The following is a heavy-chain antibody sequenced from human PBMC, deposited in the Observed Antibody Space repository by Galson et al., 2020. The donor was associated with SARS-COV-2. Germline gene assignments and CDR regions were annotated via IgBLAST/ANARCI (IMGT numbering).Heavy chain of an antibody. J-gene: IGHJ6*02. Sequence: SETLSLTCAVYGGSFSGYYWSWIRQPPGKGLEWIGEINHSGSTNYNPSLKSRVTISVDTSKNQFSLKLSSVTAADTAVYYCARGPLYSNYLRRNYYYYYGMDVWGQGTTVTVSS. CDR1: GGSFSGYY. V-gene: IGHV4-34*01. D-gene: IGHD4-4*01. CDR3: ARGPLYSNYLRRNYYYYYGMDV. CDR2: INHSGST.